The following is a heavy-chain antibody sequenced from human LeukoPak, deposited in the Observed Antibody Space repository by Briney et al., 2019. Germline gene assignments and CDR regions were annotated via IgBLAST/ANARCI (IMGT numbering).Heavy chain of an antibody. CDR1: GFTVSSNY. CDR2: ISGSGSST. CDR3: AKAPHYYDSSAYYFDY. V-gene: IGHV3-23*01. D-gene: IGHD3-22*01. Sequence: GGSLRLSCAASGFTVSSNYMSWVRQAPGKGLEWVSSISGSGSSTYYADSVKGRFTISRDNSKNTLYLQMNSLRAEDTAVYYCAKAPHYYDSSAYYFDYWGQGTLVTVSS. J-gene: IGHJ4*02.